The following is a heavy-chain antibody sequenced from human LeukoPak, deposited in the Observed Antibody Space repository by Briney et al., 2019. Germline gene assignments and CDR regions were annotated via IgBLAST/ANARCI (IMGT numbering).Heavy chain of an antibody. CDR1: GFTFSSYA. CDR2: ISYDGSNK. Sequence: GRSLRLSCAASGFTFSSYAMHWVRQAPGKGLEWVAVISYDGSNKYYADSVKGRFTISRDNSKNTLYLQMNSLRAEDTAVYYCAKVGYSGSYPSYWGQGTLVTVSS. D-gene: IGHD1-26*01. CDR3: AKVGYSGSYPSY. J-gene: IGHJ4*02. V-gene: IGHV3-30-3*01.